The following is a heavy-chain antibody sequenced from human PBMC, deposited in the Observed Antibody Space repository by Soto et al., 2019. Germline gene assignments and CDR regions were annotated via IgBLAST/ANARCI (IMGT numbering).Heavy chain of an antibody. V-gene: IGHV3-74*01. CDR3: RGSYGAFAI. CDR2: IKSDGSST. CDR1: GFTFSSNW. J-gene: IGHJ3*02. D-gene: IGHD1-26*01. Sequence: PGGSLRLSCAASGFTFSSNWMHWVRQAPGKGLVWVSRIKSDGSSTTYADSVKGRFTISRDNSKNTLYLQMNSLRAEDTAVYYCRGSYGAFAIWGQGTMVTVSS.